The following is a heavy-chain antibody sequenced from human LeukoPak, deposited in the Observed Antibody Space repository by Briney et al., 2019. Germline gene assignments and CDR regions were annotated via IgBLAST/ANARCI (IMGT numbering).Heavy chain of an antibody. CDR1: GFTFRSYG. J-gene: IGHJ4*02. Sequence: GGSLRLSCAASGFTFRSYGMHWVRQAPGKGLEWVAVIWYDRSNKYYADSVKGRFTISRDNSGNTLYLQMNSLRAEDTALYYCASDGIAVDRGIGYFDYWGQGTLVTVSS. V-gene: IGHV3-33*01. CDR3: ASDGIAVDRGIGYFDY. D-gene: IGHD6-13*01. CDR2: IWYDRSNK.